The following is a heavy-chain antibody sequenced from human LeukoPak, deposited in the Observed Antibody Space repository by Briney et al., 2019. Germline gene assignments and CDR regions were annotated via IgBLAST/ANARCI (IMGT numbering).Heavy chain of an antibody. CDR3: GRDRSSVVAGIGY. J-gene: IGHJ4*02. D-gene: IGHD6-19*01. V-gene: IGHV3-20*04. Sequence: PGGSLRLSCAASGFTFGDYGMTWVRQAPGKGLELVSGINWNGGSIAYADSVKGRFTISRDNAKNSLYLQMNSLRAEDTAVYYCGRDRSSVVAGIGYWGQGTLVTVSS. CDR2: INWNGGSI. CDR1: GFTFGDYG.